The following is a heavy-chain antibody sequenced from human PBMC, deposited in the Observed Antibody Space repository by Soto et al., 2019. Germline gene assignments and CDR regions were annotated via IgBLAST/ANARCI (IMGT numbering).Heavy chain of an antibody. CDR2: IYYSGST. D-gene: IGHD6-13*01. CDR1: GGSISSYY. J-gene: IGHJ5*02. Sequence: SETLSFTCTVSGGSISSYYWSWIRQPPGKGLEWIGYIYYSGSTNYNPSLKSRVTISVDTSKNQFSLKLSSVTAADTAVYYCARVSDYSRWFDPWGQGTLVTVSS. V-gene: IGHV4-59*01. CDR3: ARVSDYSRWFDP.